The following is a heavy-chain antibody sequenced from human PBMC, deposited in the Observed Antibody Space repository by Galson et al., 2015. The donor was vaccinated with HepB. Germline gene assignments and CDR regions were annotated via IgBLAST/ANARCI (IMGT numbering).Heavy chain of an antibody. V-gene: IGHV3-33*01. D-gene: IGHD6-6*01. CDR3: ARSSSIAARVGAFDI. CDR2: IWYDGSNK. CDR1: GFTFSNHG. J-gene: IGHJ3*02. Sequence: SLRLSCAASGFTFSNHGMHWVRQAPGKGLEWVAAIWYDGSNKYYADSVKGRFTISRDNSKNTLYLQMNSLRAEDTAVYYCARSSSIAARVGAFDIWGQGTMVTVSS.